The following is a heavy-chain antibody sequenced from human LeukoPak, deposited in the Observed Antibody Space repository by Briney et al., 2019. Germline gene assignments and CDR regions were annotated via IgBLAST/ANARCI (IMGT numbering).Heavy chain of an antibody. V-gene: IGHV4-4*07. CDR2: IYTSGST. J-gene: IGHJ6*03. Sequence: PSETLSLTCTVSAGSISSYYWSWIRQPAGKGLEWIGRIYTSGSTNYNPSLKSRVTMSVDTSKNQFSLKLSSVTAADTAVYYCARASSLYYDSSGYPGYYMDVWGKGTTVTVSS. CDR1: AGSISSYY. D-gene: IGHD3-22*01. CDR3: ARASSLYYDSSGYPGYYMDV.